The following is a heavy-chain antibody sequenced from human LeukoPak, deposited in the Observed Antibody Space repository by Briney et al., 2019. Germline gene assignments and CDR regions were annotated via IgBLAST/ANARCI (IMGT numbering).Heavy chain of an antibody. V-gene: IGHV1-18*01. CDR1: GYTFTSYG. CDR2: ISAYNGNT. Sequence: VASVKVSCKASGYTFTSYGISWVRQAPGQGLEWMGWISAYNGNTNYAQKLQGRVTMTTDTSTSTAYMELRSLRSDDTAVYYCAREEVIAAAGPTLDYWGQGALVTVSS. D-gene: IGHD6-13*01. CDR3: AREEVIAAAGPTLDY. J-gene: IGHJ4*02.